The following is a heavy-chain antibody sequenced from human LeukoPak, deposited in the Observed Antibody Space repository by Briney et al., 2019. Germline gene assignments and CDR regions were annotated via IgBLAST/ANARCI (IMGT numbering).Heavy chain of an antibody. CDR1: GFTFSSYA. Sequence: GRSLRLSCSASGFTFSSYAMHWVRQAPGKGLEYVSAISSNGGSTYYADSVKGRFTISRDNSKNTLYLQMSSLRAEDTAVYYCVKGRNVFLDSYWGQGTLVTVSS. CDR3: VKGRNVFLDSY. J-gene: IGHJ4*02. V-gene: IGHV3-64D*06. D-gene: IGHD3-3*01. CDR2: ISSNGGST.